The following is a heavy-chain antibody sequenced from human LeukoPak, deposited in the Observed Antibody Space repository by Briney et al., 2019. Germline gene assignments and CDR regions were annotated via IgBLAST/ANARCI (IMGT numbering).Heavy chain of an antibody. CDR2: IYPGDSDT. D-gene: IGHD6-13*01. J-gene: IGHJ5*02. V-gene: IGHV5-51*01. Sequence: GESLKISCKGSGYSFTSYWIGWVRQMPGKGLEWMGIIYPGDSDTRYSPSFQGQVTISADKSISTAYLQWSSLKASDTAMYYCARTPPGYSNSWYWFDPWGQGTLVTVSS. CDR1: GYSFTSYW. CDR3: ARTPPGYSNSWYWFDP.